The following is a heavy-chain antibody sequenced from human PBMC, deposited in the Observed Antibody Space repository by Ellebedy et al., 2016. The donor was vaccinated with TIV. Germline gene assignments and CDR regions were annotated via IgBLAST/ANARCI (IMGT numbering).Heavy chain of an antibody. D-gene: IGHD6-13*01. V-gene: IGHV1-69*06. J-gene: IGHJ4*02. Sequence: AASVKVSCKASGGTFSSYSMIWVRQAPGHGLEWMGGIIPICGTPDYAQSFQGRVTITADTSTSTAYMELSSLRSEDTAVYYCARGTYSSSWYGMDFWGQGTPVTVSS. CDR1: GGTFSSYS. CDR2: IIPICGTP. CDR3: ARGTYSSSWYGMDF.